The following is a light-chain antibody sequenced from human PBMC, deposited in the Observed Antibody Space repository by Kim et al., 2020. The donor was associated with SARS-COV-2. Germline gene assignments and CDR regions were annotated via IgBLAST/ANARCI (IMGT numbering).Light chain of an antibody. J-gene: IGLJ3*02. CDR3: QSYDSSLSVEV. CDR2: SDN. CDR1: RANIGAGDD. V-gene: IGLV1-40*01. Sequence: SVNIACTGNRANIGAGDDVHWYQQLPGTAPKLLIYSDNNRPSGVPDRFSGSKSGTSASLAITGLQAEDEADYYCQSYDSSLSVEVFGGGTQLTVL.